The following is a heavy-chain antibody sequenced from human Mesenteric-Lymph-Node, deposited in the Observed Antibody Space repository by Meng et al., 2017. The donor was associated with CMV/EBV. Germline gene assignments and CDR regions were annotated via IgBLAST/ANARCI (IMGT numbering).Heavy chain of an antibody. V-gene: IGHV4-59*02. CDR3: ARIPGVSSYYYYGMDV. CDR1: GGSVSSYY. Sequence: SETLSLTCSVSGGSVSSYYWSWIRQSPGKGLEWIGYIYYSGSTNYNPSLKSRVTISVDTSKNQFSLRLRSVTAADTAVYYCARIPGVSSYYYYGMDVWGQGTTVTVSS. J-gene: IGHJ6*02. D-gene: IGHD2-15*01. CDR2: IYYSGST.